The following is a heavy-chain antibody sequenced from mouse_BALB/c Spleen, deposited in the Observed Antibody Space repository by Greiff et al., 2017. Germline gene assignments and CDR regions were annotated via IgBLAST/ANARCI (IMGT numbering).Heavy chain of an antibody. CDR3: ARVQGYRYAWFAY. D-gene: IGHD2-14*01. V-gene: IGHV5-6-3*01. CDR1: GFTFSSYG. Sequence: EVQLVESGGGLVQPGGSLKLSCAASGFTFSSYGMSWVRQTPDKRLELVATINSNGGSTYYPDSVKGRFTISRDNAKNTLYLQMSSLKSEDTAMYYCARVQGYRYAWFAYWGQGTLVTVSA. CDR2: INSNGGST. J-gene: IGHJ3*01.